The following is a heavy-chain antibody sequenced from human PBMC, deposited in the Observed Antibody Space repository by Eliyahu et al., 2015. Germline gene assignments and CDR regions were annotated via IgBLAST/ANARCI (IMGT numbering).Heavy chain of an antibody. D-gene: IGHD1-7*01. CDR3: ARLVRRLELRGVDY. CDR1: GGSFSGYY. J-gene: IGHJ4*02. V-gene: IGHV4-34*01. Sequence: QVQLQQWGAGLLKPSETLSLTCAVYGGSFSGYYWSWIRQPPGKGLEWXGEINHSGSTNYNPSLKSRVTISVDTSKNQFSLKLSSVTAADTAVYYCARLVRRLELRGVDYWGQGTLVTVSS. CDR2: INHSGST.